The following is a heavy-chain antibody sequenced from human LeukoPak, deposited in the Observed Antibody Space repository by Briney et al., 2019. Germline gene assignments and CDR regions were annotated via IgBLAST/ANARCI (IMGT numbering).Heavy chain of an antibody. V-gene: IGHV4-34*01. CDR3: TRMTTGPDD. Sequence: SETLSLSCAVSGVSFDDYYWAWVRQTPGKGLEWIGEINHSGYTNDSPSLKSRVTLSIDTSRKQFSLNLRSVTVADAGFYYCTRMTTGPDDCSEGTLVTVSS. CDR2: INHSGYT. CDR1: GVSFDDYY. J-gene: IGHJ4*01. D-gene: IGHD4-17*01.